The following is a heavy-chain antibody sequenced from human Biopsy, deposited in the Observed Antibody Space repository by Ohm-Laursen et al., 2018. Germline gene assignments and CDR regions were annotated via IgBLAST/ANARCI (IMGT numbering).Heavy chain of an antibody. V-gene: IGHV1-46*01. Sequence: ASSVKVSCKGSGYTFTNHYIHWVRQAPGQGLEWMGIINPVGGSTNYAQKFQGRVTLTTDTSTSTVHMELRSLRSDDTAVYYCARLLQTDGDGFWSDYYDYWGQGTLVTVSS. CDR1: GYTFTNHY. CDR2: INPVGGST. CDR3: ARLLQTDGDGFWSDYYDY. J-gene: IGHJ4*02. D-gene: IGHD3-3*01.